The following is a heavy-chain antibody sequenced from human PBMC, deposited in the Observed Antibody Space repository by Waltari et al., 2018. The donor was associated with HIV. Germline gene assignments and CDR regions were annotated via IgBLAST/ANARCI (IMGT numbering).Heavy chain of an antibody. D-gene: IGHD1-26*01. CDR1: GLTVRRHH. CDR3: ARDPRSSGYYGMDV. Sequence: EMQLWASGGGLIEPGGSLRLSGAASGLTVRRHHMSWVRQAPGKGLEWVSVIYSGGSRYYADSVKGRFTISRDNSKNTLSLHMNSLGPEDTAVYYCARDPRSSGYYGMDVWGQGTTVTVSS. V-gene: IGHV3-53*01. CDR2: IYSGGSR. J-gene: IGHJ6*02.